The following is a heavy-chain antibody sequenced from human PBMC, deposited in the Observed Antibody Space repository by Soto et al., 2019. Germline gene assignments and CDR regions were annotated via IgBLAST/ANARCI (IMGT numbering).Heavy chain of an antibody. Sequence: ASVKVSCKASGYTFTGYYMRWVRQAPGQGLEWMGWIDPNSGGTNYAQKFQGRVTMTRDTSISTAYMELSRLRSDDTAVYYCAVVVPAAIPGGDYYYYGMDVWGQGTTVTVS. V-gene: IGHV1-2*02. D-gene: IGHD2-2*01. CDR3: AVVVPAAIPGGDYYYYGMDV. CDR2: IDPNSGGT. CDR1: GYTFTGYY. J-gene: IGHJ6*02.